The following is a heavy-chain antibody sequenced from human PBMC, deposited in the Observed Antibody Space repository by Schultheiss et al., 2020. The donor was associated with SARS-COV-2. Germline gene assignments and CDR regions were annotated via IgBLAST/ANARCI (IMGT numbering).Heavy chain of an antibody. Sequence: GGSLRLSCAASGFTFSSYAMHWVRQAPGKGLEWVSAISGSGGSTYYADSVKGRFTISRDNAKNSLYLQMNSLRAEDTAVYYCARGLGGHCSSTSCHIGPYYYYGMDVWGQGTTVTVSS. D-gene: IGHD2-2*02. CDR1: GFTFSSYA. J-gene: IGHJ6*02. CDR2: ISGSGGST. CDR3: ARGLGGHCSSTSCHIGPYYYYGMDV. V-gene: IGHV3-21*04.